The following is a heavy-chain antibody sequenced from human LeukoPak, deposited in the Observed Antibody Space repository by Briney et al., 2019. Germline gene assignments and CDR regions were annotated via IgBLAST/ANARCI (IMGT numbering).Heavy chain of an antibody. CDR3: ARDRGYYDNDDYVGY. Sequence: GASVKVSCKASGYTFSSYDINWVRQATGQGLEWMGWVNPNSETTGYAQKFVGRASMTTNTSIRTVYMELSGLTSEDTAVYYCARDRGYYDNDDYVGYWGQGTQVTVSS. J-gene: IGHJ4*02. V-gene: IGHV1-8*01. CDR2: VNPNSETT. CDR1: GYTFSSYD. D-gene: IGHD3-22*01.